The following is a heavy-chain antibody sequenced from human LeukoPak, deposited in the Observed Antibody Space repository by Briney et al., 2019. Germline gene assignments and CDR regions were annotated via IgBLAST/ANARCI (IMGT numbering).Heavy chain of an antibody. J-gene: IGHJ5*02. CDR1: GFTFDDYA. Sequence: GGSLRLSCAASGFTFDDYAMHWVRQAPGKGLEWVSGISRNSGSIGYADSVKGRFTISRDNAKNSLYLQMNSLRAEDTALYYCVPGPDCSSTSCYTGWFDPWGQGTLVTVSS. CDR3: VPGPDCSSTSCYTGWFDP. D-gene: IGHD2-2*02. CDR2: ISRNSGSI. V-gene: IGHV3-9*01.